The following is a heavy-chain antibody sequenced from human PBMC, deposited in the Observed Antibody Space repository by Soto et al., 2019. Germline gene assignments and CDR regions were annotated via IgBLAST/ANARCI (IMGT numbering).Heavy chain of an antibody. V-gene: IGHV3-74*01. J-gene: IGHJ6*02. D-gene: IGHD5-18*01. CDR2: INSDGSST. Sequence: QPGGSLRLSCAACGFTFRSYWMHWVRQAPGKGPVWVSRINSDGSSTSYADSVKGRFTISRDNAKNTLYLQMNSLRAEDTAVYYCAREYSYGPHYGMDVWGQGTTVTVSS. CDR3: AREYSYGPHYGMDV. CDR1: GFTFRSYW.